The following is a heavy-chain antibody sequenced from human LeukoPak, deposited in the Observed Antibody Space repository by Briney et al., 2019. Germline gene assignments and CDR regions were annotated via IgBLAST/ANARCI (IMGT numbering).Heavy chain of an antibody. Sequence: GGSLRLSCAASGFTFDDYAMHWVRQAPGKGLEWVPLISWDGGSTYYADSVKGRFTISRDNSKNSLYLQMNSLRAEDTALYYCAKQRSYTQYYFDYWGQGTLVTVSS. V-gene: IGHV3-43D*03. CDR3: AKQRSYTQYYFDY. D-gene: IGHD1-26*01. J-gene: IGHJ4*02. CDR1: GFTFDDYA. CDR2: ISWDGGST.